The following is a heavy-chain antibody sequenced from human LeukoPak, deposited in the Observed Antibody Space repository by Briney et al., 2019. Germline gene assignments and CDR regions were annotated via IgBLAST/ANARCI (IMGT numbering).Heavy chain of an antibody. CDR1: GFTFSSYA. D-gene: IGHD4-11*01. V-gene: IGHV3-23*01. CDR3: AKVTGYYYYYGMDV. J-gene: IGHJ6*02. CDR2: ISGSGGST. Sequence: PGGSLRLSCAASGFTFSSYAISWVRQAPGKGLEWVSAISGSGGSTYYADSVKGRFTISRDNSKNTLYLQMNSLRAEDTAVYYCAKVTGYYYYYGMDVWGQGTTVTVSS.